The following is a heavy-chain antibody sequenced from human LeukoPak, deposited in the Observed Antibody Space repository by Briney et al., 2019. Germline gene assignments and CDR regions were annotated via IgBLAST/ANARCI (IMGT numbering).Heavy chain of an antibody. Sequence: PSETLSLTCTVSGGSISSSSYYWGWIRQPPGKGLEWIGSIYYSGSTYYNPSLKSRVTISVDTSKNQFSLKLSSVTAADTAVYYCARGIHTAAAGDWRGFGTKVNWFDPWGQGTLVTVSS. V-gene: IGHV4-39*07. D-gene: IGHD6-13*01. CDR3: ARGIHTAAAGDWRGFGTKVNWFDP. CDR2: IYYSGST. J-gene: IGHJ5*02. CDR1: GGSISSSSYY.